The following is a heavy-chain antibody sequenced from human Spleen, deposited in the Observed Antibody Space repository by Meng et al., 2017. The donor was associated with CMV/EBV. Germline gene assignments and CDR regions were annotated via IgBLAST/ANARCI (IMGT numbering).Heavy chain of an antibody. J-gene: IGHJ5*02. CDR1: GGSISSGSYY. V-gene: IGHV4-39*01. D-gene: IGHD6-19*01. Sequence: SETLSLTCSVSGGSISSGSYYWGWIRQPPGKGLEWIGTIYYGGSTYYNLSLESRVTISVDTSKNQFSLKLSSVTAADTAVYYCARGKKIGSGWYGNWFDPWGQGTLVTVSS. CDR3: ARGKKIGSGWYGNWFDP. CDR2: IYYGGST.